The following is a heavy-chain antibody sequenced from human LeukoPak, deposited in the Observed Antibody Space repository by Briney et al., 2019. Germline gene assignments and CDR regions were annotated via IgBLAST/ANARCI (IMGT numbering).Heavy chain of an antibody. D-gene: IGHD3-10*01. Sequence: GGTLRLSCVVSGFTVSSYGMSWVRHAPGKGLEWVSGISGSGGGTYYTDSVKGRFTISRDNSKNTLYVQMNSLRAEDTAVYYCAKAGSDYGSGSYAYWGQGTLVTVSS. CDR2: ISGSGGGT. CDR1: GFTVSSYG. CDR3: AKAGSDYGSGSYAY. V-gene: IGHV3-23*01. J-gene: IGHJ4*02.